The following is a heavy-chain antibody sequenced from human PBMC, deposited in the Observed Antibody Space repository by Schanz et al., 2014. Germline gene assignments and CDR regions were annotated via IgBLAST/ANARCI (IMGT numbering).Heavy chain of an antibody. D-gene: IGHD1-1*01. J-gene: IGHJ4*02. V-gene: IGHV3-23*04. CDR1: GFTLSSYA. CDR3: ARDRRNADLDY. Sequence: EVQLVASGGGVVQPGRSLRLSCAASGFTLSSYAMSWVRQAPGKGLEWVSAISGSGGSTYYADSVKGRFTISRDNSKNTLYLQMNSLRAEDTAVYYCARDRRNADLDYWGQGTLVTVSS. CDR2: ISGSGGST.